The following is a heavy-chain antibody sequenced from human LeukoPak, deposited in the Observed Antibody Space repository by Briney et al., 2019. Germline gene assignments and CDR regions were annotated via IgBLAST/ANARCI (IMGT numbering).Heavy chain of an antibody. CDR3: ATDTVPAAMDY. Sequence: GGSLRLSCAASGFTFSSYEMNWVRQAPGKGLEWVSYISSSGSTIYYADSVKGRFTISRDNSKNTLYLQMNSLRAEDTAVYYCATDTVPAAMDYWGQGTLVTVSS. CDR1: GFTFSSYE. D-gene: IGHD2-2*01. V-gene: IGHV3-48*03. J-gene: IGHJ4*02. CDR2: ISSSGSTI.